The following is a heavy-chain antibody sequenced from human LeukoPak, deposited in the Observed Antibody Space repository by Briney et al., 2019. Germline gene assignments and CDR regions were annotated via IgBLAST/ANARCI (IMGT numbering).Heavy chain of an antibody. CDR1: GYSFTSYW. D-gene: IGHD3-22*01. CDR2: IYPGDSDT. J-gene: IGHJ4*02. Sequence: GESLKISCKGSGYSFTSYWIGWVRQMPGKGLEWMGIIYPGDSDTRYSPSFQGQVTISADKSISTAYLQWSSLKASDTAMYYCARPGYCYDSSGYYYGNFDYWGQGTLVTVSS. CDR3: ARPGYCYDSSGYYYGNFDY. V-gene: IGHV5-51*01.